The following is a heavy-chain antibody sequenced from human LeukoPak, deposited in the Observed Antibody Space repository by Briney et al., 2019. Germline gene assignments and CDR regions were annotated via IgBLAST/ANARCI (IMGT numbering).Heavy chain of an antibody. Sequence: TGGSLRLSCAVSGFPFSNSWMYWVRQAPGKGLEGVANIKKDGSGISYVDSVKGRFIISRDNARNSLYLQMNSLRVEDTAVYFCAGGCSMEVWGKGTAVTVSS. CDR3: AGGCSMEV. V-gene: IGHV3-7*03. D-gene: IGHD4/OR15-4a*01. CDR2: IKKDGSGI. J-gene: IGHJ6*04. CDR1: GFPFSNSW.